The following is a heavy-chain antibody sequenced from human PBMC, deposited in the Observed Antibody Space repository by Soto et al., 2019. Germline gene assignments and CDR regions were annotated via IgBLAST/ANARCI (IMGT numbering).Heavy chain of an antibody. CDR3: ARTIVVVTAAFDI. Sequence: GASVKVSCKASGYTFTSYAMHWVRQAPGQRLEWMGWINAGNGSTKYSQKFQGRVTITRDTSASTAYMELSSLRSEDTAVYYCARTIVVVTAAFDIWGQGTMVTVSS. D-gene: IGHD2-21*02. J-gene: IGHJ3*02. CDR1: GYTFTSYA. V-gene: IGHV1-3*01. CDR2: INAGNGST.